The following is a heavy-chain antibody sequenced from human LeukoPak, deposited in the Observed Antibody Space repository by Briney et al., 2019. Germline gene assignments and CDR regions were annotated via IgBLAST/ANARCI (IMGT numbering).Heavy chain of an antibody. D-gene: IGHD6-6*01. CDR2: IYPGDSDT. CDR3: ARGEASMATGFNY. Sequence: KTGESLKISCQTSGFTFTNYWIGWVRQMPGKGLEWMGIIYPGDSDTKYSPSFRGQVAMSADKSTSTAYLQWGSLKASDTAMYFCARGEASMATGFNYWGQGTLVTVSS. CDR1: GFTFTNYW. J-gene: IGHJ4*01. V-gene: IGHV5-51*01.